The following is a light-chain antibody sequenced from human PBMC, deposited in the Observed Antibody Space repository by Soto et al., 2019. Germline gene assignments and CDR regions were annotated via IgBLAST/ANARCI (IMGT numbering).Light chain of an antibody. CDR1: SSNIGSNY. Sequence: QSVLTQPPSASGTPGQRVTISCSGSSSNIGSNYVYWYQQLPGTAPKLLIYRNNQQPSGVPDRFSGSKSGTSASLAISGLRSEDEADYYCAAWDDSMSGHVVFGGGTKLTV. V-gene: IGLV1-47*01. CDR3: AAWDDSMSGHVV. CDR2: RNN. J-gene: IGLJ2*01.